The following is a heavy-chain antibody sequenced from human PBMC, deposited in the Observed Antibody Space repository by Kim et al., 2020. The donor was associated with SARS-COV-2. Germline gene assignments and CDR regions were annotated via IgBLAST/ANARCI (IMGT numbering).Heavy chain of an antibody. CDR2: IYYSGST. J-gene: IGHJ2*01. D-gene: IGHD6-13*01. CDR1: GGSISSGGYY. CDR3: ARDVAAAGYWYFDL. Sequence: SETLSLTCTVSGGSISSGGYYWSWILQHPGKGLEWIGYIYYSGSTYYNPSLKSRVTITVDTSKNQFSLKLSSVTAADTAVYYCARDVAAAGYWYFDLWGRGTLVTVSS. V-gene: IGHV4-31*03.